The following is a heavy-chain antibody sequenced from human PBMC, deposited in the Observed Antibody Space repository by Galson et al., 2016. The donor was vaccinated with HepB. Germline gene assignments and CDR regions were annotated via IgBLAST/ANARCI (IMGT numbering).Heavy chain of an antibody. CDR3: ARRAVAGSKGIFVY. Sequence: SVKVSCKASGDSFTDYYIHWLRQAPGQGLEWMGWINPDSGDTNYAQKFQGRVTMTRDTSISTAYMELSSLRSDDTAIYYCARRAVAGSKGIFVYWGQGTLVTVSS. D-gene: IGHD6-19*01. CDR1: GDSFTDYY. V-gene: IGHV1-2*02. CDR2: INPDSGDT. J-gene: IGHJ4*02.